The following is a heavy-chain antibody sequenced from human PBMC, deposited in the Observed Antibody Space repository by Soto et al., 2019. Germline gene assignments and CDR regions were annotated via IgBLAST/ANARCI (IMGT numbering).Heavy chain of an antibody. CDR1: GFIFSNYG. D-gene: IGHD2-8*01. V-gene: IGHV3-30*18. Sequence: QVQLVESGGGVVQPGRSLRLSCAASGFIFSNYGMHWVRQAPGKGLEWVAVISYDGINKYYADSVEGRFTISRDNSKNTLYLQLNSLNTEDTAVYYCAKGGQYCTNGVCYDFDYWGQGTLVTVSS. CDR2: ISYDGINK. J-gene: IGHJ4*02. CDR3: AKGGQYCTNGVCYDFDY.